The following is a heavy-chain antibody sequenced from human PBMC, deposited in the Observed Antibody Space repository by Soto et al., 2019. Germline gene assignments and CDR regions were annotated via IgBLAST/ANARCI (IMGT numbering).Heavy chain of an antibody. CDR1: GFTFSSYG. CDR2: ISYDGSNK. Sequence: PGGSLRLSCAASGFTFSSYGMHWVRQAPGKGLEWVAVISYDGSNKYYADSVKGRFTISRDNSKNTLYLQMNSLRAEDTAVYYCAKDQEGGVGATTDWGQGTLVTVSS. CDR3: AKDQEGGVGATTD. D-gene: IGHD1-26*01. J-gene: IGHJ4*02. V-gene: IGHV3-30*18.